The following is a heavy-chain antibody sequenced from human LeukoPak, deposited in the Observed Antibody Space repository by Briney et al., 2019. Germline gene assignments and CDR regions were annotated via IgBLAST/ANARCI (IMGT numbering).Heavy chain of an antibody. D-gene: IGHD3-10*01. CDR2: IRSKAYGGTT. V-gene: IGHV3-49*03. CDR3: TRGVSQSILWFGELFGY. J-gene: IGHJ4*02. CDR1: GFTFGDYA. Sequence: GRSLRLSCTASGFTFGDYAMSWFREAPGKGLEWVGCIRSKAYGGTTEYAASVKGRFTISRDDSKSIAYLQMNSLKTEDTAVYYCTRGVSQSILWFGELFGYWGQGTLVTVSS.